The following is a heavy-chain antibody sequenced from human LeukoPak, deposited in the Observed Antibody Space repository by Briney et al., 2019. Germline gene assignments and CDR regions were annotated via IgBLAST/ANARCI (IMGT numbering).Heavy chain of an antibody. D-gene: IGHD2-21*02. V-gene: IGHV1-18*01. Sequence: GASVKVSCKASGYTFSTYGLMWVRQAPGQGLEWMRWINTNNGNTNYAQKFQGRVTMTTDTSTSTGYMELRSLRSDDTAVYYCARKRCTGDCYLFDPWGQGTLVTVSS. CDR2: INTNNGNT. CDR1: GYTFSTYG. CDR3: ARKRCTGDCYLFDP. J-gene: IGHJ5*02.